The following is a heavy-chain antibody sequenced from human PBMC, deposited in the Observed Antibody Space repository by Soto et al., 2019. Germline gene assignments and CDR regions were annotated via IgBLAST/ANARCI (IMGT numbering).Heavy chain of an antibody. D-gene: IGHD3-3*01. V-gene: IGHV3-15*01. CDR3: TTAGYYDFWSGYYRGWFDP. J-gene: IGHJ5*02. CDR2: IKSKTDGGTT. CDR1: GFTFSNAW. Sequence: GGSLRHSCEDSGFTFSNAWISWIRQAPGKGLEWVGRIKSKTDGGTTDYAAPVKGRFTISRDDSKNTLYLQMNSLKTEDTAVYYCTTAGYYDFWSGYYRGWFDPWGQGTLVTVSS.